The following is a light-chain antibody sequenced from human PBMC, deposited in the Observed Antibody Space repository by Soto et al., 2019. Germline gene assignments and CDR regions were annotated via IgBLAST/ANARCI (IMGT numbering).Light chain of an antibody. Sequence: QSVLTQPASVSGSPGQSITISCTGTTSEIGAYNYVSWYQHHPGKAPKLLIYDVTDRPSGVSDRFSGSKSGNTASLTISGLLAEDEADYFCSSYTTINTVVVFGGGTKLTVL. J-gene: IGLJ2*01. CDR2: DVT. CDR3: SSYTTINTVVV. V-gene: IGLV2-14*03. CDR1: TSEIGAYNY.